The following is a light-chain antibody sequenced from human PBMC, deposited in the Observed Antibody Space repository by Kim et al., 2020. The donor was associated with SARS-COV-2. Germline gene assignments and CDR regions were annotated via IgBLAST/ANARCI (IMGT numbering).Light chain of an antibody. CDR2: QGD. CDR1: RLGDKY. CDR3: QAWDSSTAI. V-gene: IGLV3-1*01. Sequence: SVSPGQTVSISCSGERLGDKYAFWYQQRSGQSPVLVIYQGDKRPSGIPARFSGFLSGNTATLIISGTQPMDEADYYCQAWDSSTAIFGGGTQLTVL. J-gene: IGLJ2*01.